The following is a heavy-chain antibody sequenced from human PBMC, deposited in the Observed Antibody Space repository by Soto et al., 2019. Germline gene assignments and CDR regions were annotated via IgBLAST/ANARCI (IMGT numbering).Heavy chain of an antibody. D-gene: IGHD2-15*01. V-gene: IGHV3-72*01. Sequence: EVQLVESGGGLVQPGGSLRLSCAASGFTFSDHYMDWVRQAPGKGLEWVGRSKNKADSYTTEYAASVKGRFTISRDGSKNSLFLQMNSLKTEDXXVXXXXXXXXXXXXXAAWGQGILVTVSS. CDR1: GFTFSDHY. CDR2: SKNKADSYTT. J-gene: IGHJ4*02. CDR3: XXXXXXXXXXAA.